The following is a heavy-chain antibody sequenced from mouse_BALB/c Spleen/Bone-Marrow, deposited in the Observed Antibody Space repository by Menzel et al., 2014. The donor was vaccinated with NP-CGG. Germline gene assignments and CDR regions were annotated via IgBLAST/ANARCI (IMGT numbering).Heavy chain of an antibody. CDR1: GYSFTGYF. D-gene: IGHD1-1*01. CDR3: ARSGYYGSSYFDY. CDR2: INPYNGDT. J-gene: IGHJ2*01. Sequence: DVHLVESGPELVKPGASVKISCKASGYSFTGYFTNWVMQSHGESLEWIGRINPYNGDTFYNQKFKGKATLTVDKSSSTAHMELRSLASEDSAVYYCARSGYYGSSYFDYWGQGTTLTVSS. V-gene: IGHV1-20*02.